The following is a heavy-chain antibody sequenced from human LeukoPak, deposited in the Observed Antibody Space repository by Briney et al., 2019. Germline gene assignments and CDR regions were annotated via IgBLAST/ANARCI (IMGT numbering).Heavy chain of an antibody. CDR1: GFTFSSYS. Sequence: GGSLRLSCAASGFTFSSYSMNWVRQAPGKGLEWVAIIWYDGSNKYYGDSVKGRFTISRDNSKNTLYLQMNSLRAEDTAVYYCARELTHSSGWYFAYWGQGTLVTVSS. D-gene: IGHD6-19*01. CDR3: ARELTHSSGWYFAY. CDR2: IWYDGSNK. V-gene: IGHV3-33*08. J-gene: IGHJ4*02.